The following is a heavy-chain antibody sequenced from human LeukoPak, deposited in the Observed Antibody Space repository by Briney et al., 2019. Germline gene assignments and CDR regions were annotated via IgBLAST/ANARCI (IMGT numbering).Heavy chain of an antibody. CDR2: IYYSGST. D-gene: IGHD3-22*01. CDR1: GGSISSGGYY. CDR3: ARSRQRDYDSNPAIDY. J-gene: IGHJ4*02. V-gene: IGHV4-31*03. Sequence: SETLSLTCTVSGGSISSGGYYWSWIRQHPGTGLEWIGYIYYSGSTYYNPSLKSRVTISVDTSKNQFSLKLSFVTAADTAVYYCARSRQRDYDSNPAIDYWGQGTLVTVSS.